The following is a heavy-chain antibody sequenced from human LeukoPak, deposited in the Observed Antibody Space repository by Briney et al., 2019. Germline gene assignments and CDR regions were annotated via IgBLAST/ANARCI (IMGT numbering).Heavy chain of an antibody. CDR2: MNPNSGNT. CDR1: GYTFTSYD. D-gene: IGHD6-13*01. V-gene: IGHV1-8*01. J-gene: IGHJ6*03. Sequence: ASVTVSCKASGYTFTSYDINWVRQAPGQGLEWMGWMNPNSGNTGYAQKFQGRVTMTRNTSISTAYMELSSLRSEDTAVYYCATTSSAGGIYYYYMDVWGKGTTVTVSS. CDR3: ATTSSAGGIYYYYMDV.